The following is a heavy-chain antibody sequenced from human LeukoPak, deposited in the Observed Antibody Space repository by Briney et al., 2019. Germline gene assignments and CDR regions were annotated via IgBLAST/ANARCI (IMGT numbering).Heavy chain of an antibody. CDR3: AAYYYDSSCYPLKFYYYYYGMDV. D-gene: IGHD3-22*01. Sequence: ASVKVSCKASGYTFTSYDINWVRQATGQGLEWMGWMNPNSGNTGYAQKFQGRVTMTRNTSISTAYMELSSLRSEDTAVYYCAAYYYDSSCYPLKFYYYYYGMDVWGQGTTVTVSS. CDR2: MNPNSGNT. V-gene: IGHV1-8*01. CDR1: GYTFTSYD. J-gene: IGHJ6*02.